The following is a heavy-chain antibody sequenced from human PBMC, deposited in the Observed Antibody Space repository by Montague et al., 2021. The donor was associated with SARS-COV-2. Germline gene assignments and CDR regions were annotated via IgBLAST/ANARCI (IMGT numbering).Heavy chain of an antibody. CDR2: IYYSGST. D-gene: IGHD2-2*02. CDR3: ARDPSRQPLLYPIGDYYYGMDV. V-gene: IGHV4-39*07. J-gene: IGHJ6*02. CDR1: GDSISSSSYY. Sequence: SETLSLTCTVSGDSISSSSYYWGWLRQAPGKGLEWIGSIYYSGSTYYNPSLKSRVTTSVDTSKNQFSLKLSSVTAADTAVYYCARDPSRQPLLYPIGDYYYGMDVWGQGTTVTVSS.